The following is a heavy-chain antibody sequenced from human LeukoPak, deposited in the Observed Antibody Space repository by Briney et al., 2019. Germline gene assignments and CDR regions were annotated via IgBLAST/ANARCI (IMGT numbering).Heavy chain of an antibody. V-gene: IGHV3-23*01. CDR1: GFTFSSYA. Sequence: GGSLRLTCAASGFTFSSYAMNWVRQAPGKGLEWVSTISGSGGSTYYADSVKGRFTISRDNSKHTLYLQMSSLRADDTAVYYCAKALGGSGSNFDYWGQGTVVTVSS. D-gene: IGHD3-10*01. J-gene: IGHJ4*02. CDR3: AKALGGSGSNFDY. CDR2: ISGSGGST.